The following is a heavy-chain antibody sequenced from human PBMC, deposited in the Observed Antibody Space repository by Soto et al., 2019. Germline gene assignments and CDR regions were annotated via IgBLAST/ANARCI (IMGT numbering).Heavy chain of an antibody. CDR2: IYHTGST. V-gene: IGHV4-59*01. J-gene: IGHJ4*02. CDR1: GVSISSSY. CDR3: ARGGRGSGLYFLYYFDL. Sequence: SETLSLTCTFSGVSISSSYWTWIRQSPGKGLEWIGEIYHTGSTKYNPSLKSRVAISVDMSKNQFSLTVRSVTPADTAVYYCARGGRGSGLYFLYYFDLWGQGTLVTVSS. D-gene: IGHD3-9*01.